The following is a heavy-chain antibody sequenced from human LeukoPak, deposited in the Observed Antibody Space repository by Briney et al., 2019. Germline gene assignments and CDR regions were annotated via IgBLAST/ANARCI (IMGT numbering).Heavy chain of an antibody. CDR2: ISAYNGNT. Sequence: GASVRVSRKASGYTFTSYGISWVRQAPGQGLEWMGWISAYNGNTNYAQKLQGRVTMTTDTSTSTAYMELRSLRSDDTAVYYCARDLRTAAAATGTSYWGQGTLVTVSS. CDR1: GYTFTSYG. D-gene: IGHD6-13*01. CDR3: ARDLRTAAAATGTSY. V-gene: IGHV1-18*01. J-gene: IGHJ4*02.